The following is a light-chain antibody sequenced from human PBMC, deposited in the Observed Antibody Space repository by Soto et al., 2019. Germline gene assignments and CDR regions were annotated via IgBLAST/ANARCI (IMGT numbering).Light chain of an antibody. V-gene: IGKV3-11*01. CDR3: QQHTNWPPGST. CDR2: DAS. Sequence: EIVLTQSPATLSLSPGERATLSCRASQSVSSYLAWYQHKPGLAPRLLIYDASNRATGAPARFSGSGFGTDFTLTISSLEPEDFAVYYCQQHTNWPPGSTFGQGTRLEIK. CDR1: QSVSSY. J-gene: IGKJ5*01.